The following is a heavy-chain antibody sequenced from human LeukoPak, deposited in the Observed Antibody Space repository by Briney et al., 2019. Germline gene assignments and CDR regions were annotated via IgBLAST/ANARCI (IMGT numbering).Heavy chain of an antibody. J-gene: IGHJ4*02. CDR3: TRVGTLIRGVILVYFDY. V-gene: IGHV1-69*06. Sequence: SVKVSCKASGGTFSSYAISWVRQAPGQGLEWMGGIIPIFGRANYAQKFQGRVTITADKSTSTAYMELSSLRSEDTAVYYCTRVGTLIRGVILVYFDYWGQGTLVTVSS. CDR2: IIPIFGRA. D-gene: IGHD3-10*01. CDR1: GGTFSSYA.